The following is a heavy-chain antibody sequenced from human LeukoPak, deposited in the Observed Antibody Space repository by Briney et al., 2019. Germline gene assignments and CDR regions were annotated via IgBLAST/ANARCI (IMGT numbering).Heavy chain of an antibody. CDR2: IYHNGST. V-gene: IGHV4-38-2*02. J-gene: IGHJ5*02. D-gene: IGHD3-10*01. CDR3: ASYLRGVSRALNWFDP. CDR1: GYSISSGYY. Sequence: SETLSLTCTVSGYSISSGYYWGWIRQPPGKGLEWIGSIYHNGSTYYNPSLKSRVTISVDTSKNQFSLKLSSVTAADTAVYYCASYLRGVSRALNWFDPWGQGTLVTVSS.